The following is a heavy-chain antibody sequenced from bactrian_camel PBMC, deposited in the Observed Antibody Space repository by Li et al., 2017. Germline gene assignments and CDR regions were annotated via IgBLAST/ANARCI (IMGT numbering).Heavy chain of an antibody. CDR3: AAEGPSWDSDSCVNSEIGY. CDR2: IRTGDGWT. V-gene: IGHV3S40*01. Sequence: DVQLVESGGGSVQAGGSLRLSCAASGVPSSTYLMTWFSQAPGKEREGVAVIRTGDGWTYYADSVKGRFTISQDVVKNLVYLQMNDLKPEDTAVYYCAAEGPSWDSDSCVNSEIGYWGQGTQVTVS. J-gene: IGHJ6*01. CDR1: GVPSSTYL.